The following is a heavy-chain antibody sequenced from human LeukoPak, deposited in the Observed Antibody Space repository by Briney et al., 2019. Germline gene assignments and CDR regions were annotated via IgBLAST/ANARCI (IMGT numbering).Heavy chain of an antibody. Sequence: SVKVSCKASGGTFSSYAISWVRQAPGQGLEWMGRIIPILGIANYAQKFQGRVTITADKSTSTAYMELSSLRSEDTAVYYCARDRGSSPYFDYWGQGTLATVSS. CDR2: IIPILGIA. D-gene: IGHD6-6*01. CDR3: ARDRGSSPYFDY. V-gene: IGHV1-69*04. J-gene: IGHJ4*02. CDR1: GGTFSSYA.